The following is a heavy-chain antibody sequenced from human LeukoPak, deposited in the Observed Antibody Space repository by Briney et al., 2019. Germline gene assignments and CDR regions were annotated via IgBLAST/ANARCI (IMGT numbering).Heavy chain of an antibody. CDR1: GFPFSDYY. Sequence: GGSLRLSCAASGFPFSDYYMNWVRQAPGKGLEWVSYISTYGSTIYYADSVKGRFTLSRDNAKNSLYLQMNSLRAEDTAVYYCARDRGYSYGDIDYWGQGTLVTVSS. CDR3: ARDRGYSYGDIDY. J-gene: IGHJ4*02. D-gene: IGHD5-18*01. V-gene: IGHV3-11*01. CDR2: ISTYGSTI.